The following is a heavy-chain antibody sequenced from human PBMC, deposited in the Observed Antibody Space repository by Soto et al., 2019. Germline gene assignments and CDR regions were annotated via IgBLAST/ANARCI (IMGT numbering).Heavy chain of an antibody. V-gene: IGHV1-69*13. J-gene: IGHJ4*02. CDR3: ATRPSPKQWLLTAGFDY. CDR2: IIPIFGTA. CDR1: GGTFSSYA. Sequence: SVKVSCKASGGTFSSYAISWVRQAPGQGLEWMGGIIPIFGTANYAQKFQGRVTITADESTSTAYMELSSLRSEDTAVYYCATRPSPKQWLLTAGFDYWGQGTLVTVYS. D-gene: IGHD6-19*01.